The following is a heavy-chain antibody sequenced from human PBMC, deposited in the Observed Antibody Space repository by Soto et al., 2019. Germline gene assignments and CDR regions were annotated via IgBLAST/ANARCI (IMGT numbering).Heavy chain of an antibody. V-gene: IGHV5-51*01. CDR2: IYPGDSDT. CDR3: ARQEQVGNYYYGLDV. Sequence: GESLKISCKGSGYSFTSYWIGWVRQMPGKGLEWMGIIYPGDSDTRYSPSFQGQVIISADKSIRTAYLQWNSLKASDTAMYYCARQEQVGNYYYGLDVWGQVPTVTVSS. J-gene: IGHJ6*02. D-gene: IGHD6-6*01. CDR1: GYSFTSYW.